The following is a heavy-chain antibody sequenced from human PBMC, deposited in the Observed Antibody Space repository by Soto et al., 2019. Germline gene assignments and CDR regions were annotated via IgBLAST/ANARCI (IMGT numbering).Heavy chain of an antibody. CDR2: INPNSGGT. CDR3: ATALLRDTDLALFDY. Sequence: GASVKVSCKASGYTFTGYYMHWVRQAPGQGLEWMGWINPNSGGTNFAQKFQVWLTMTRDTSISTAYMELSRLRSDDTAVYYCATALLRDTDLALFDYCAQGTLVTVSS. CDR1: GYTFTGYY. V-gene: IGHV1-2*04. J-gene: IGHJ4*02. D-gene: IGHD5-18*01.